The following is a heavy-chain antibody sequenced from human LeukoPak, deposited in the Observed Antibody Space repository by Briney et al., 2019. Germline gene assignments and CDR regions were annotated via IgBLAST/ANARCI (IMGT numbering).Heavy chain of an antibody. CDR1: GFSISSFW. D-gene: IGHD1-26*01. Sequence: PGGSLRLSCAASGFSISSFWMSWVRQAPGKGLQWVAHIKEDGSEKRYVDSVKGRFTISRDSASLYLQMNSLRAEDTAVYYCARAPRGGYSGSYLDYGGQGTLVTVSS. CDR2: IKEDGSEK. J-gene: IGHJ4*02. CDR3: ARAPRGGYSGSYLDY. V-gene: IGHV3-7*01.